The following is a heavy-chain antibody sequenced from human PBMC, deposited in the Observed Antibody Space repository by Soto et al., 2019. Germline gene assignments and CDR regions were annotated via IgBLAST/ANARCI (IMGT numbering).Heavy chain of an antibody. Sequence: VQLLESGGGLVQPWGSPELFCGASGFTFDPYAIRLVRQAPGRGLEWVPAISGSGASTYYADAVKGRFTISRDNSKNTLYLHSGSLRVDDTAIYYCATGTASYYFDSWGQGAPVTVSS. CDR1: GFTFDPYA. CDR2: ISGSGAST. J-gene: IGHJ4*02. CDR3: ATGTASYYFDS. V-gene: IGHV3-23*01.